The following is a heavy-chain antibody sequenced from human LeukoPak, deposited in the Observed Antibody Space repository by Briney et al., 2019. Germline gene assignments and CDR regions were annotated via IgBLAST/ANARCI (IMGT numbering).Heavy chain of an antibody. CDR1: GGSISSGDYY. Sequence: TLSLTCTVSGGSISSGDYYWSWIRQPPGKALEWLALIYWNDDKRYSPSLKSRLTISKDTSKNQVVLTMTNMDPVDTATYYCARSYSDYDYFNNWFDPWGQGTLVTVSS. CDR2: IYWNDDK. CDR3: ARSYSDYDYFNNWFDP. V-gene: IGHV2-5*01. D-gene: IGHD5-12*01. J-gene: IGHJ5*02.